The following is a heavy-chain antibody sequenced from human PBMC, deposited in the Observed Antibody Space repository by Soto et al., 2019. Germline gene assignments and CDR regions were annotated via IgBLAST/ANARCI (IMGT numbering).Heavy chain of an antibody. Sequence: GGSLRLSCAASEFTFSTYAMSWVRQAPGKGLEWVSAISGSGGSTYYADSVKGRFTISRDNSKNTLFLQMNSLRAEDTAVYYCATRRDASYYYYGMDVWGQGTTVTVSS. CDR2: ISGSGGST. CDR1: EFTFSTYA. V-gene: IGHV3-23*01. CDR3: ATRRDASYYYYGMDV. J-gene: IGHJ6*02. D-gene: IGHD2-2*01.